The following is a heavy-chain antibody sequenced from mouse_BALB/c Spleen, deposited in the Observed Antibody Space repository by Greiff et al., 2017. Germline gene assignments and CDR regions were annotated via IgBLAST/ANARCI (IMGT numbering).Heavy chain of an antibody. V-gene: IGHV3-6*02. D-gene: IGHD1-1*01. J-gene: IGHJ2*01. Sequence: EVKLVESGPGLVKPSQSLSLTCSVTGYSITSGYYWNWIRQFPGNKLEWMGYISYDGSNNYNPSLKNRISITRDTSKNQFFLKLNSVTTEDTATYYCASLIPLLLRPYYFDYWGQGTTLTVSS. CDR2: ISYDGSN. CDR1: GYSITSGYY. CDR3: ASLIPLLLRPYYFDY.